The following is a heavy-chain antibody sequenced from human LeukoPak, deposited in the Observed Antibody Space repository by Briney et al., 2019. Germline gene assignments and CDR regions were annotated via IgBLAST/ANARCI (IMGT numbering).Heavy chain of an antibody. Sequence: QPGRSLRLSCAASGLTFSSYGMHWVRQAPGKGLEWVAVIWYDGSNKYYADSVKGRFTISRDNSKNTLYLQMNSLRAEDTAVYYCARDMRISVGAHPTFDYWGQGTLVTVSS. D-gene: IGHD1-26*01. CDR2: IWYDGSNK. V-gene: IGHV3-33*01. CDR1: GLTFSSYG. J-gene: IGHJ4*02. CDR3: ARDMRISVGAHPTFDY.